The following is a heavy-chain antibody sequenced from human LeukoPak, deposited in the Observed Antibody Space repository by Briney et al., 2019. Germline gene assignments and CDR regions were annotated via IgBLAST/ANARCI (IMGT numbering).Heavy chain of an antibody. CDR2: INPNSGGT. J-gene: IGHJ6*03. CDR3: ATHPYYYYYMDV. Sequence: ASVKVSCKASGYTFTGYYMHWVRQAPGQGLEWMGWINPNSGGTNYAQKFQGRVTMTRDTSTSTAYMELSRLRSDDTAVYYCATHPYYYYYMDVWGKGTTVTVSS. V-gene: IGHV1-2*02. CDR1: GYTFTGYY.